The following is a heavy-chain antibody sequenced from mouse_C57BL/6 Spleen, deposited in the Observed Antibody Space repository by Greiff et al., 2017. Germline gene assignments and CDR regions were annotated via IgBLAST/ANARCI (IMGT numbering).Heavy chain of an antibody. CDR2: IHPNSGST. V-gene: IGHV1-64*01. Sequence: QVQLQQPGAELVKPGASVKLSCKASGYTFTSYWMHWVKQRPGQGLEWIGMIHPNSGSTNYNEKFKSKATLTADKSSSTAYMQLSSLASEDSAVXDCASSAITLYYFDYWGKGTTLTVSS. D-gene: IGHD6-1*01. CDR3: ASSAITLYYFDY. CDR1: GYTFTSYW. J-gene: IGHJ2*01.